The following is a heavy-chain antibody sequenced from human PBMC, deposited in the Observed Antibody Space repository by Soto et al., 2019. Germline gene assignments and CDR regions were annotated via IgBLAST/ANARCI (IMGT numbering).Heavy chain of an antibody. J-gene: IGHJ3*02. CDR1: GFTFSSCA. CDR2: ISGSGGST. CDR3: AKDRLRYIVVVPAAITNYAFDI. D-gene: IGHD2-2*01. Sequence: GGSLRLSCAASGFTFSSCAMSWVRQAPGKGLEWVSAISGSGGSTYYADSVKGRFTISRDNSKNTLYLQMNSLRAEDTAVYYCAKDRLRYIVVVPAAITNYAFDIWGQGTMVTVSS. V-gene: IGHV3-23*01.